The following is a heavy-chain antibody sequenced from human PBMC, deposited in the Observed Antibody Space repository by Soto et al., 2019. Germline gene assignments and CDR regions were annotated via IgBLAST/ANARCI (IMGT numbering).Heavy chain of an antibody. CDR1: VFTFISYA. Sequence: PGWSLRLSCASSVFTFISYAMSWVRQAPGKGLEWVSAISGSGGSTYYADSVKGRFTISRDNSKNTLYLQMNSLRAEDTAVYYCAKDGPYSSRYSDAFDIWGQGTMVTVSS. CDR2: ISGSGGST. V-gene: IGHV3-23*01. D-gene: IGHD6-13*01. CDR3: AKDGPYSSRYSDAFDI. J-gene: IGHJ3*02.